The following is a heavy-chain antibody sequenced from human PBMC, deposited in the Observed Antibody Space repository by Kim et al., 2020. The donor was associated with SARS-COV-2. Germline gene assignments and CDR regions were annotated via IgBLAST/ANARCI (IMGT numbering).Heavy chain of an antibody. Sequence: ASVKVSCKASGYTFTSYGISWVRQAPGQGLEWMGWISAYNGNTNYAQKLQGRVTMTTDTSTSTAYMELRSLRSDDTAVYYCAREQGGSSWYEGLDYWGQGTLVTVSS. J-gene: IGHJ4*02. CDR3: AREQGGSSWYEGLDY. CDR2: ISAYNGNT. D-gene: IGHD6-13*01. CDR1: GYTFTSYG. V-gene: IGHV1-18*01.